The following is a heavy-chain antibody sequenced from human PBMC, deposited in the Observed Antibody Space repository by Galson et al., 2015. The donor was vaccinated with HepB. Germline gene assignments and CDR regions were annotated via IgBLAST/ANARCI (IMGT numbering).Heavy chain of an antibody. CDR3: AKDMGSGWYGGGVGYYFDY. CDR2: ISWNSGSI. V-gene: IGHV3-9*01. CDR1: GFTFDDYA. J-gene: IGHJ4*02. D-gene: IGHD6-19*01. Sequence: SLRLSCAASGFTFDDYAMHWVRQAPGKGLEWVSGISWNSGSIGYADSVKGRFTISRDNAKNSLYLQMNSLRAEDTALYYCAKDMGSGWYGGGVGYYFDYWCQGTLVAVSS.